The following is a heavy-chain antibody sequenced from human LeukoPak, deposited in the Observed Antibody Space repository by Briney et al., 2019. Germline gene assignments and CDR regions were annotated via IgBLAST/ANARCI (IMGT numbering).Heavy chain of an antibody. CDR1: GASISSGGYY. CDR3: ARNNWNDLSYFDY. Sequence: SQTLSLTCTVPGASISSGGYYWSCIRQHPGKGLEWIGYIYYSGSTYYNPSLKSRVTISVDTSKNQFSLKLSSVTAADTAVYYCARNNWNDLSYFDYWGQGTLVTVSS. V-gene: IGHV4-31*03. D-gene: IGHD1-1*01. CDR2: IYYSGST. J-gene: IGHJ4*02.